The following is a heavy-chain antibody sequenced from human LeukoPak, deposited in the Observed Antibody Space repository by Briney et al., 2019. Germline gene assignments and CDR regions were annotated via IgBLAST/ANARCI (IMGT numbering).Heavy chain of an antibody. D-gene: IGHD3-3*01. CDR1: GFSFSDYG. CDR2: IRYNGDNK. V-gene: IGHV3-30*02. CDR3: AKRVVIRSTDYFYYYIHV. J-gene: IGHJ6*03. Sequence: QPGGSLRLSCEASGFSFSDYGMHWVRQAPGKGLEWVAFIRYNGDNKYYADSVKGRFTVSRDNSQSTLYLQMNSLRVEDTAVYYCAKRVVIRSTDYFYYYIHVWGKGTTVTVSS.